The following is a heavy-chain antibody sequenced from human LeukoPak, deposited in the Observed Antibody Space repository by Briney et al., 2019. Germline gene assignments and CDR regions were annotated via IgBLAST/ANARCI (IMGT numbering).Heavy chain of an antibody. CDR3: AKDKGSGWNYFDY. CDR1: GFTFSNYW. V-gene: IGHV3-9*03. J-gene: IGHJ4*02. Sequence: GGSLRLSCAASGFTFSNYWVSWVRQAPGKGLEWVSGISWNSGSIGYADSVKGRFTISRDNAKNSLYLQMNSLRAEDMALYYCAKDKGSGWNYFDYWGQGTLVTVSS. D-gene: IGHD6-19*01. CDR2: ISWNSGSI.